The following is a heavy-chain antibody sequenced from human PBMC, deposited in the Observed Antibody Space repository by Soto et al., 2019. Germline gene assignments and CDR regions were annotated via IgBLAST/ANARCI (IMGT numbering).Heavy chain of an antibody. J-gene: IGHJ6*02. Sequence: SETLSLTCTVSGGSISSYYWSWIRQPPGKGLEWIGYIYYSGSTNYNPSLKSRVTISVDTSKNQFSLKLSSVTAADTAVYYCARDLAVAGNDYYYGMDVWGQGTTVTVS. CDR1: GGSISSYY. D-gene: IGHD6-19*01. V-gene: IGHV4-59*01. CDR3: ARDLAVAGNDYYYGMDV. CDR2: IYYSGST.